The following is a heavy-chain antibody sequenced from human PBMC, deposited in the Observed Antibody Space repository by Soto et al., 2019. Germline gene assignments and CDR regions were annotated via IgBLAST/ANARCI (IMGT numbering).Heavy chain of an antibody. V-gene: IGHV4-31*03. CDR1: VGSINSGGYY. D-gene: IGHD3-22*01. J-gene: IGHJ5*02. CDR2: ISDRGTA. Sequence: SETLSLTCSFSVGSINSGGYYWSWIRQHPWKGLEWIGSISDRGTAYYNPSLRSRISISIHTSKNQFYLKVRSVTAADAAVFYCARGRTFYDPWGQGTL. CDR3: ARGRTFYDP.